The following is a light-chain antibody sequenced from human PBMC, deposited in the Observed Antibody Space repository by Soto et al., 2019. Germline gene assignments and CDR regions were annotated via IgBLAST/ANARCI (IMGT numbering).Light chain of an antibody. CDR2: DNN. Sequence: QSVLTQPPSVSAAPGQMVTISCSGSGSSIGNNFVSWYQHLPGTAPKLLIYDNNKRPSGIPDRFSGSKSGTSATLAITGLQTADEADYYCGAWDSSLSGGVFGGGTKVTVL. V-gene: IGLV1-51*01. CDR3: GAWDSSLSGGV. J-gene: IGLJ2*01. CDR1: GSSIGNNF.